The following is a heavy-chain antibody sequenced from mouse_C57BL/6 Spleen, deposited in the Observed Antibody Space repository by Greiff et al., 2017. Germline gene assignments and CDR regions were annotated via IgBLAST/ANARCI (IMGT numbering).Heavy chain of an antibody. D-gene: IGHD2-4*01. Sequence: QVQLQQPGAELVRPGPSVKLSCKASGYTFTSYWMHWVKQRPGQGLEWIGVIDPSDSYTNYNQKFKGKATLTVDTSSSTAYMQLSGLTSEDSAVYYCARGGYDYDRGGYAMDDWGQGTSVTVSS. J-gene: IGHJ4*01. CDR2: IDPSDSYT. V-gene: IGHV1-59*01. CDR3: ARGGYDYDRGGYAMDD. CDR1: GYTFTSYW.